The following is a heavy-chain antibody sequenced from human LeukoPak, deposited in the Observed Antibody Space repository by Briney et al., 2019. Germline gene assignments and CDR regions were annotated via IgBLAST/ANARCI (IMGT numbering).Heavy chain of an antibody. CDR2: MIQDGSEK. Sequence: GGSLRLSCAVSGFTFSSYWMSWVRQAPGKGLEWVANMIQDGSEKYYVDSVKGRFTISRDNAKNSLYLQMNSLRVEDMALYYCAKDRGYSSSFFEIWGQGTLVTVSS. CDR3: AKDRGYSSSFFEI. V-gene: IGHV3-7*03. CDR1: GFTFSSYW. J-gene: IGHJ4*02. D-gene: IGHD6-13*01.